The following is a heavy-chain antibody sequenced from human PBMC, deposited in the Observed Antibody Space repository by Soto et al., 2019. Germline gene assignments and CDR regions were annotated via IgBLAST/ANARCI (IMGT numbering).Heavy chain of an antibody. CDR2: ISYDGSNK. J-gene: IGHJ6*02. D-gene: IGHD4-17*01. CDR1: GFTFSSYG. Sequence: QVQLVESGGGVVQPGRSLRLSCAASGFTFSSYGMHWVRQAPGKGLEWVAVISYDGSNKYYADSVKGRFTISRDNSKNMLYLQMNSLRAEDTAVYYCAKVTTVTTYYYYYGMDVWGQGTTVTVSS. CDR3: AKVTTVTTYYYYYGMDV. V-gene: IGHV3-30*18.